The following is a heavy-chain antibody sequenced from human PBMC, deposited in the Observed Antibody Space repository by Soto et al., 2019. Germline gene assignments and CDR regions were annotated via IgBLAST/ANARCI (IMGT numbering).Heavy chain of an antibody. CDR3: ARGPRLRYFDWWGGI. CDR2: ISAYTGNT. Sequence: QVQLVQSGAEVKKPGASVKVSCTASGYTFTSYGISWVRQAPGQGLEWMGWISAYTGNTNYAQKLQGRVTMTTDTSTSTAYMELRSLGSDDTAVYYCARGPRLRYFDWWGGIWGQGTMVTVSS. J-gene: IGHJ3*02. V-gene: IGHV1-18*04. D-gene: IGHD3-9*01. CDR1: GYTFTSYG.